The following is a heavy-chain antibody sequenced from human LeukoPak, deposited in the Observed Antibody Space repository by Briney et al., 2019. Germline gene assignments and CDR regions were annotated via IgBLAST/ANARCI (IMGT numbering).Heavy chain of an antibody. D-gene: IGHD2-8*01. Sequence: PSETLSPTCSVSGDSVNSGHYYWNWIRQPPGKGLEWIGYISNSGSTDYNPPLKSRVTISLDTSNNQVSLKLTSLIVADTAVYYCARNGDFWGQGTLVTVTS. CDR3: ARNGDF. J-gene: IGHJ4*02. CDR2: ISNSGST. V-gene: IGHV4-61*01. CDR1: GDSVNSGHYY.